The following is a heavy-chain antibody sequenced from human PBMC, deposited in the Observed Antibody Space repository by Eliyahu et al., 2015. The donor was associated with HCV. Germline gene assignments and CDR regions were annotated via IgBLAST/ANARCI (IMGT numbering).Heavy chain of an antibody. D-gene: IGHD3-16*02. V-gene: IGHV4-39*01. Sequence: QLQESGPGLVKPSETLSLXCTVSGXSXSSSSYYWGWIRQPPGKGLEWIGSIYYSGSTYYNPSLKSRVTISVDTSKNQFSLKLSSVTAADTAVYYCARQQGGVIGYFDYWGQGTLVTVSS. CDR2: IYYSGST. CDR3: ARQQGGVIGYFDY. J-gene: IGHJ4*02. CDR1: GXSXSSSSYY.